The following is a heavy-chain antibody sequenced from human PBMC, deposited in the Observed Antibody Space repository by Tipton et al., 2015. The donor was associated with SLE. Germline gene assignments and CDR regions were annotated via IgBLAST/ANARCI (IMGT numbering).Heavy chain of an antibody. D-gene: IGHD3-22*01. CDR1: DGSFSGYF. J-gene: IGHJ3*02. V-gene: IGHV4-34*01. Sequence: LRLSCAVYDGSFSGYFWSWIRQPPGKGLEWIGEISHSGGTNDNPSLKSRVTMSVDSSKNQVSLNLSSVTAADTAVYYCARGLNFFDSSGLDAFDIWGQGTMVTVSS. CDR2: ISHSGGT. CDR3: ARGLNFFDSSGLDAFDI.